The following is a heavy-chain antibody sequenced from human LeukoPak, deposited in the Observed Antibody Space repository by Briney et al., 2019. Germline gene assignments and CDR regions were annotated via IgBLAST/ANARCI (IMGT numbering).Heavy chain of an antibody. CDR2: ISAYNGNT. V-gene: IGHV1-18*01. CDR1: GYTFTSYG. CDR3: ASENWS. J-gene: IGHJ5*02. Sequence: ASVKVSCKASGYTFTSYGISWVRQAPGQGLEWMGWISAYNGNTNYAQKLQGRVTITADKSTSTAYMELSSLRSEDTAVYYCASENWSWGQGTLVTVSS.